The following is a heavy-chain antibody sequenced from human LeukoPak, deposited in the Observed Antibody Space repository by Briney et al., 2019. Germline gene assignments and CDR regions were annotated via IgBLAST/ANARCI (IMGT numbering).Heavy chain of an antibody. D-gene: IGHD2-2*01. CDR3: ARYPCSRTSCSHGASDY. CDR2: ISSSSSYI. Sequence: GESLRLSCAAPGFTFSSYSMNWVRQAPGKGLEWVSSISSSSSYIYYADSVKGRFTISRDNAKNSLYLQMNSLRAEDTAVYYCARYPCSRTSCSHGASDYCGQGTLVTVSS. J-gene: IGHJ4*02. V-gene: IGHV3-21*01. CDR1: GFTFSSYS.